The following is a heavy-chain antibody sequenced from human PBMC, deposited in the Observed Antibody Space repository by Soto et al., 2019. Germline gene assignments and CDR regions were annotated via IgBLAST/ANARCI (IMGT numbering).Heavy chain of an antibody. V-gene: IGHV3-48*02. Sequence: VGSLRLSCAASGFTFSDYSMNWVRQAPGKGLEWVAYISSGSSAIYYADSVKGRFTISRENVKNSLYLQMNSLRDEDTAVYYCARDTPFDSWGQGTLVTVSS. CDR2: ISSGSSAI. CDR3: ARDTPFDS. J-gene: IGHJ4*02. CDR1: GFTFSDYS.